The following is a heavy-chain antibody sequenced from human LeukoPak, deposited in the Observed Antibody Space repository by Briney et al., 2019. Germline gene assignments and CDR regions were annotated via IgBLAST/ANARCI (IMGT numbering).Heavy chain of an antibody. CDR2: INYSGNT. V-gene: IGHV4-61*01. D-gene: IGHD3-16*01. Sequence: PSETLSLTCTVSGGSVSSGSYYWSWIRQPPGKGLEWIGYINYSGNTYYNPSVKSRVTMSVDTSKNQFSLKLSSVTAVDTAVYYCARRGTVWGAFDIWGQGTMVTVSS. J-gene: IGHJ3*02. CDR1: GGSVSSGSYY. CDR3: ARRGTVWGAFDI.